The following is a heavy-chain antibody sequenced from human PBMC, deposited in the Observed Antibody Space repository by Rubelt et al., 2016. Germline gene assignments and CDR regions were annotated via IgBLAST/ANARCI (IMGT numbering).Heavy chain of an antibody. CDR3: TTMSLTGTSARGYFGP. CDR1: GGSISTYY. Sequence: QVQLQQWGAGLLKPSETLSLTCAVSGGSISTYYWSWIRQPPGKGLEWIGYIYYSGSANYNPSLKSRVTISVDTSKNQFSLGLRSLTAADTAVYFCTTMSLTGTSARGYFGPWGQGTLVTVSS. J-gene: IGHJ5*02. CDR2: IYYSGSA. D-gene: IGHD1/OR15-1a*01. V-gene: IGHV4-59*08.